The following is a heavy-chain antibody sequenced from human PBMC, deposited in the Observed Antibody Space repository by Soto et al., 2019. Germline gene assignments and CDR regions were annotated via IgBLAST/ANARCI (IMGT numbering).Heavy chain of an antibody. D-gene: IGHD3-3*01. V-gene: IGHV4-38-2*02. J-gene: IGHJ4*02. CDR1: GYSISSGYY. Sequence: SETLSLTCAVSGYSISSGYYWGWIRQPPGKGLEWIGSIYHSGSTYYNPSLKSRVTISVDTSKNQFSLKLSSVTAADTAVYYCAREPSDFWSGYYTDDYWGQGTLVTVSS. CDR3: AREPSDFWSGYYTDDY. CDR2: IYHSGST.